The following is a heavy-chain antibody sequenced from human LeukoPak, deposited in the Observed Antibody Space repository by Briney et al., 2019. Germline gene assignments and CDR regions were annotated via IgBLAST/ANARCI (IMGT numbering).Heavy chain of an antibody. CDR1: GFSFSSYW. D-gene: IGHD2-15*01. V-gene: IGHV3-43*01. J-gene: IGHJ4*02. CDR2: ITWDGDST. Sequence: PGGSLRLSCAASGFSFSSYWMSWVRQAPGKGLEWVSLITWDGDSTYYADSVKGRFTISRGNSKNSLYLQMNSLRTEDTALYYCAKDIGVGSCNGCLFDYWGQGTLVTVSS. CDR3: AKDIGVGSCNGCLFDY.